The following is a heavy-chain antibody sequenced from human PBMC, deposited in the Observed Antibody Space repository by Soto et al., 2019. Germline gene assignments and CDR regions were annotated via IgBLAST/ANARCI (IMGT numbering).Heavy chain of an antibody. V-gene: IGHV3-11*05. CDR2: ISSSSSYT. CDR1: GFTFSDEY. Sequence: NPGGSVRLSCAGSGFTFSDEYMSWIRRGPGKGLEWVSYISSSSSYTNYADSVKGRFTISRDNAKNSLYLQLNSLRAEDTAVYYCAKDARNDVFHYWGQGTLVTVSS. CDR3: AKDARNDVFHY. J-gene: IGHJ4*02. D-gene: IGHD1-1*01.